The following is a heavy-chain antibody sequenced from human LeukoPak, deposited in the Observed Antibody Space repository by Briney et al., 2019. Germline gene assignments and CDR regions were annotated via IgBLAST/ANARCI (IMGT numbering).Heavy chain of an antibody. CDR3: ARFSYSGSYFAGNSDAFDI. CDR2: IYTSGST. V-gene: IGHV4-4*07. Sequence: SETLSLTCTVSGGSISSYYWSWIRQPAGKGLEWIGRIYTSGSTNYNPSLKSRVTMSVDTSKNQFSLKLSSVTAADTAVYYCARFSYSGSYFAGNSDAFDIWGQGTMVTVSS. J-gene: IGHJ3*02. D-gene: IGHD1-26*01. CDR1: GGSISSYY.